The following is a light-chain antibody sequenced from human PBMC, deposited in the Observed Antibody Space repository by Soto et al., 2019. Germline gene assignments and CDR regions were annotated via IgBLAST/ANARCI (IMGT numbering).Light chain of an antibody. CDR1: SSDVCGYNY. Sequence: QSVLTQPASVSGSPGRSITISCTGTSSDVCGYNYVSWYQHHPGKAPKLIIYDVSNRPSGVSIRFSGSKSDNTASLTISGLQPEDEADYHCSSYTTSNTRQIVFGTGTKVTLL. V-gene: IGLV2-14*03. CDR3: SSYTTSNTRQIV. J-gene: IGLJ1*01. CDR2: DVS.